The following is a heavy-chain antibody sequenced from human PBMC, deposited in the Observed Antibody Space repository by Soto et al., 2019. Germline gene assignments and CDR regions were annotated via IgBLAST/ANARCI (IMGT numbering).Heavy chain of an antibody. CDR1: GGSIISYY. D-gene: IGHD3-3*01. J-gene: IGHJ4*02. V-gene: IGHV4-59*01. CDR2: IYYSGST. CDR3: ARVVGDFWSGYYDY. Sequence: SETLSLTCTVSGGSIISYYWSWILQPPWKGLEWIGYIYYSGSTNYNPSLKSRVTISVDTSKNQFSLKLSSVTAADTAVYYCARVVGDFWSGYYDYWGQGTLVTVSS.